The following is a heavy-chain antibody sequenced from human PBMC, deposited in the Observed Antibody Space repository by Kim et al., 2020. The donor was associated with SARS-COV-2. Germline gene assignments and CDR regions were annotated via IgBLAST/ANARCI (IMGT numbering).Heavy chain of an antibody. V-gene: IGHV3-30*18. J-gene: IGHJ3*02. CDR1: GFTFSSYG. D-gene: IGHD2-2*01. Sequence: GALRLSCAASGFTFSSYGMHWVRQAPGKGLEWVALISYDGSNKYYADSVKGRFTISRDNSKNTLYLQMNSLRAEDTAVYYCAKGPSRLLSRFFYAFDIW. CDR3: AKGPSRLLSRFFYAFDI. CDR2: ISYDGSNK.